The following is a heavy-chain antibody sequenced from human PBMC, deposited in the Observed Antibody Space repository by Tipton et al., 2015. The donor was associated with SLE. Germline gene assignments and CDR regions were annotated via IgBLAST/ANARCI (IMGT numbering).Heavy chain of an antibody. CDR1: GGSMTGSY. V-gene: IGHV4-59*01. D-gene: IGHD5-18*01. CDR3: ARGARGNSYGSDEDFDY. J-gene: IGHJ4*02. Sequence: TLSLTCSVSGGSMTGSYWSWVRQPPGRGLEWIGSIYYSGDTHYNPSLNSRVTMSADTSKNQFSLRLSSVTTADTAVYYCARGARGNSYGSDEDFDYWGQGTLVIVSS. CDR2: IYYSGDT.